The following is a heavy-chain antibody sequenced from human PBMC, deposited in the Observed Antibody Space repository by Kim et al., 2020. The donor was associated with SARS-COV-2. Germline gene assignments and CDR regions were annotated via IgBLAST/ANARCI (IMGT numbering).Heavy chain of an antibody. V-gene: IGHV3-23*01. CDR3: AKCQGGVCFD. Sequence: STYYAGSVKARFTIARDNSKNTLYLQMNSLRAEDTAVYYCAKCQGGVCFDWGQGTLVTVSS. J-gene: IGHJ4*02. D-gene: IGHD2-8*02. CDR2: ST.